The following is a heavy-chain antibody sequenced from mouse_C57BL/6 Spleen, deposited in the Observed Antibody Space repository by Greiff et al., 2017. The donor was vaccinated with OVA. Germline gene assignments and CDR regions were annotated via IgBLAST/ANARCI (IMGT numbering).Heavy chain of an antibody. Sequence: VQLQQSGAELVKPGSSVKLSCKASGYTFTSYWMHWVKQRPGRGLEWIGRIDPNSGGTKYNEKFKSKATLTVDTPSSTAYMQLSSLTSEDSAVYYCAREIYYGNYDAMDYWGQGTSVTVSS. CDR3: AREIYYGNYDAMDY. CDR1: GYTFTSYW. V-gene: IGHV1-72*01. J-gene: IGHJ4*01. D-gene: IGHD2-1*01. CDR2: IDPNSGGT.